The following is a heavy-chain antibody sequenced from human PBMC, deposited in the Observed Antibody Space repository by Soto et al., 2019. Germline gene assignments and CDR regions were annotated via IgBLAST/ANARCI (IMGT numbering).Heavy chain of an antibody. CDR2: INADGSSI. CDR3: ARDRLNNAYNTFFDY. J-gene: IGHJ4*02. Sequence: EVQLVESGGGLIQPGGSLRLSCAASGFTFSNSWMHWVRQAPGKGLVWLSLINADGSSIRYADSVRGRLTISRDNAKNTLFLQMSSLTAEDTAVYFCARDRLNNAYNTFFDYWGQGTLVTVSS. V-gene: IGHV3-74*01. D-gene: IGHD1-1*01. CDR1: GFTFSNSW.